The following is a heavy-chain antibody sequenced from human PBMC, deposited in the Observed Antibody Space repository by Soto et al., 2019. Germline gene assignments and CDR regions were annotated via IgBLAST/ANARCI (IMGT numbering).Heavy chain of an antibody. D-gene: IGHD4-17*01. CDR1: GFTFSNYA. CDR2: ISGSGGST. Sequence: EVQLLESGGGLVQPGESLRLSCAVSGFTFSNYAMSWVRQVPGTGLEWVSTISGSGGSTYYADSVKGRFTISRDNSKNTLDLQMQGLRAEATAAYYCVKQKMRHIRAFAYRRQGTIVTV. V-gene: IGHV3-23*01. J-gene: IGHJ4*02. CDR3: VKQKMRHIRAFAY.